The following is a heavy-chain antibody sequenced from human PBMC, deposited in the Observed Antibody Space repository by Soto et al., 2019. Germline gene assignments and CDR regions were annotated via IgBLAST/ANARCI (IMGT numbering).Heavy chain of an antibody. D-gene: IGHD6-13*01. J-gene: IGHJ1*01. CDR2: IKSKTDGGTT. Sequence: GGAVRVSCAGSGFTFSNAWMSWVRQAPGKGLEWVGRIKSKTDGGTTDYAAPVKGRFTISRDDSKNTLYLQMNSLKTEDTAVYYCTTPIAAAGCLQHWGQGTLVPVSS. CDR3: TTPIAAAGCLQH. V-gene: IGHV3-15*01. CDR1: GFTFSNAW.